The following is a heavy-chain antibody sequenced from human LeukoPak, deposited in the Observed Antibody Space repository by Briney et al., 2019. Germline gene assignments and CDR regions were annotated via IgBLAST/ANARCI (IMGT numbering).Heavy chain of an antibody. CDR1: EVTFRNYA. CDR2: ISYGGNTI. V-gene: IGHV3-30-3*01. CDR3: ARDPFDY. Sequence: GGSLRLSCAASEVTFRNYAVHWVRQAPGKGLQWVAVISYGGNTIHYADSVKGRFTISRDNAKNSLYLQMNSLRSEDTAVYYCARDPFDYWGQGTLVTVSS. J-gene: IGHJ4*02.